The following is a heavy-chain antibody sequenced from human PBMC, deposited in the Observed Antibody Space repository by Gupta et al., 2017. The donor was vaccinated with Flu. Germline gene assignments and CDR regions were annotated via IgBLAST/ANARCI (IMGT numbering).Heavy chain of an antibody. J-gene: IGHJ4*02. D-gene: IGHD3-10*01. CDR3: ATPNY. Sequence: QAPGKGPEWVAVISDDGVNKFYADAVKGRFTLSKVNSQNTVFLQMNSLTDEDTAVYYCATPNYWGQGTRVIVSS. CDR2: ISDDGVNK. V-gene: IGHV3-30-3*01.